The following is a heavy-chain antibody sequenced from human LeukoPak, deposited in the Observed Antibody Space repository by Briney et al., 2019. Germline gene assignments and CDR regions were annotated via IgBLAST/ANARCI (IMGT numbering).Heavy chain of an antibody. CDR3: AKDDNYIRFLS. CDR1: GFTFSSHG. Sequence: PGETLRLSCAASGFTFSSHGMNWVRQAPGKGLEWVSGITGSGGNRYYAGSVKGRFTISRDNSKNTLYLQMNSLRAEDTAVYYCAKDDNYIRFLSWGQGTLVTVSS. CDR2: ITGSGGNR. V-gene: IGHV3-23*01. J-gene: IGHJ5*02. D-gene: IGHD3-16*01.